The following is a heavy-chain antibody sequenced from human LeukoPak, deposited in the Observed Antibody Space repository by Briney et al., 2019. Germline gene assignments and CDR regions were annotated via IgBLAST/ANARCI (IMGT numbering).Heavy chain of an antibody. V-gene: IGHV4-4*09. J-gene: IGHJ5*02. CDR1: GGSISSYY. CDR3: ARQGRALFGVVIDNWFDP. D-gene: IGHD3-3*01. CDR2: IYTSGST. Sequence: SETLSLTCTVSGGSISSYYWSWIRQPPGKGLEWIGFIYTSGSTSYNPSLKSRVTISVDTSKNQFSLKLSSVTAADTAVYYCARQGRALFGVVIDNWFDPWGQGTLVTVSS.